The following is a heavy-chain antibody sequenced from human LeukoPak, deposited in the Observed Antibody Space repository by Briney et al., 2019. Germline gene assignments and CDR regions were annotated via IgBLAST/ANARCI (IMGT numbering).Heavy chain of an antibody. D-gene: IGHD3-22*01. CDR2: ISIIDTNI. V-gene: IGHV3-48*03. J-gene: IGHJ3*02. Sequence: GGSLRLSCAASGFTFSGCEMNWVRQAAGKGLEWMSYISIIDTNIYYADSVKGRFTISRDNAKNSLYLQMNSLRAEDTAVYYCARGGSSGYNYNAFDIWGQGTMVTVSS. CDR3: ARGGSSGYNYNAFDI. CDR1: GFTFSGCE.